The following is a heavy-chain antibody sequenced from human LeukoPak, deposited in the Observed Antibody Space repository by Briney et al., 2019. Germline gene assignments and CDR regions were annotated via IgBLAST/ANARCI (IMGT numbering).Heavy chain of an antibody. J-gene: IGHJ4*02. CDR3: ARDQRQWLVPRRPFDY. CDR2: ISAYNGNT. Sequence: ASVEVSCKASGYTFTSYGISWVRQAPGQGPEWMGWISAYNGNTNYAQKLQGRVTMTTDTSTSTAYMELRSLRSDDTAVYYCARDQRQWLVPRRPFDYWGQGTLVTVSS. V-gene: IGHV1-18*01. D-gene: IGHD6-19*01. CDR1: GYTFTSYG.